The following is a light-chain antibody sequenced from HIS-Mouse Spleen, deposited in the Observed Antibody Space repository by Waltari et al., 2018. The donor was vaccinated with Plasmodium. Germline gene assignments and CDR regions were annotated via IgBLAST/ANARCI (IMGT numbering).Light chain of an antibody. CDR2: DAS. Sequence: DIQMTQSPSSLSASVGARDTITCQASQDISNYLSLYQQKPGKAPKLLIYDASNLETGVPSRFSGSGSGTDFTFTISSLQPEDIATYYCQQYDNLPPYTFGQGTKLEIK. CDR1: QDISNY. J-gene: IGKJ2*01. CDR3: QQYDNLPPYT. V-gene: IGKV1-33*01.